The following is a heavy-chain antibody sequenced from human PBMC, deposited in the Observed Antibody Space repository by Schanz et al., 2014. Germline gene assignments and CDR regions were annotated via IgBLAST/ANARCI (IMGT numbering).Heavy chain of an antibody. CDR1: GFNFYTSA. J-gene: IGHJ5*01. Sequence: GQLVESGGGLVQPGGSLRLSCVASGFNFYTSAMTWVRQAPGKGLEWVSVISARGEVSKYSDSVKGRFIVSRDNSRATLFLQMDSLRAADTAFYYCAKWEDIVPEPEPMRGWFDSWGQGILVTVSS. D-gene: IGHD2-8*01. V-gene: IGHV3-23*04. CDR2: ISARGEVS. CDR3: AKWEDIVPEPEPMRGWFDS.